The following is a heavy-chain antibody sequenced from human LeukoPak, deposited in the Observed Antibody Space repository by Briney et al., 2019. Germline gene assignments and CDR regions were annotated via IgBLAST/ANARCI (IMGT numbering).Heavy chain of an antibody. V-gene: IGHV4-59*01. D-gene: IGHD3-22*01. CDR3: ARIYYDSSGYVESGCYFDY. Sequence: PSETLSLTCTVSGGSISSYYWTWIRQPPGKGLEWIGYIYYSGSTNYNPSLKSRVTISVDTSKNQFSLKLSSVTAADTAVYYCARIYYDSSGYVESGCYFDYWGQGTLVTVSS. J-gene: IGHJ4*02. CDR2: IYYSGST. CDR1: GGSISSYY.